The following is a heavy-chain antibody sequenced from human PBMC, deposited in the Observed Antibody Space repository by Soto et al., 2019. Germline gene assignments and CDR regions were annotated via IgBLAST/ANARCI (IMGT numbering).Heavy chain of an antibody. D-gene: IGHD5-18*01. CDR3: ARELVGDTAMVGDAFDI. V-gene: IGHV4-30-4*01. CDR2: IYYSGST. J-gene: IGHJ3*02. Sequence: QVQLQESGPGLVKPSQTLSLTCTVSGGSISSGDYYWSWIRQPPGKGLEWIGYIYYSGSTYYNPSLKSRVTISVDTSKNQFSLKLSSVTAADTAVYYCARELVGDTAMVGDAFDIWGQGTMVTVSS. CDR1: GGSISSGDYY.